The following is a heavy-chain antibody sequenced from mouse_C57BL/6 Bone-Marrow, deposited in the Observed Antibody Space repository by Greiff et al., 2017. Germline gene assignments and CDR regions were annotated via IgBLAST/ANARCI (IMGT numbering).Heavy chain of an antibody. Sequence: VQLQQSGAELVRPGASVKLSCTASGFNIKDDYMHWVKQRPEQGLEWIGWIDPENGDTEYASKFQGKATITADTSSNTAYLQLSSLTSEDTAIYYCARRRDVSWYFDVWGTGTTVTVSS. J-gene: IGHJ1*03. CDR1: GFNIKDDY. CDR2: IDPENGDT. D-gene: IGHD3-3*01. CDR3: ARRRDVSWYFDV. V-gene: IGHV14-4*01.